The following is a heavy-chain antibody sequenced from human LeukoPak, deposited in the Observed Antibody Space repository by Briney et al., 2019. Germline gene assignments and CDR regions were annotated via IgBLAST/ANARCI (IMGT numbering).Heavy chain of an antibody. Sequence: PGASLKISCQGSGSSFTSYWIGWVRQLPGKGLEWMGIIYPGDSDSRYSPSFQGQVTISADKSISTAYLQWSSLKASDTAMYYCARLRDGFNANWGQGTLVTVSS. J-gene: IGHJ4*02. CDR1: GSSFTSYW. V-gene: IGHV5-51*01. D-gene: IGHD5-24*01. CDR2: IYPGDSDS. CDR3: ARLRDGFNAN.